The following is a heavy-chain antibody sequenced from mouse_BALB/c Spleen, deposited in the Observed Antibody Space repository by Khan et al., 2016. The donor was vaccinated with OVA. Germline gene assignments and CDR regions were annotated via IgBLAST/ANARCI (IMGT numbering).Heavy chain of an antibody. J-gene: IGHJ2*01. CDR3: ARTARIKY. CDR2: ISYSGST. D-gene: IGHD1-2*01. Sequence: EVQLQESGPGLVKPSQSLSLTCNVTGYSITSGYGWNWIRQFPGNKLEWMGYISYSGSTNYNPSLKSRISITRDTSKNQFFLQLNAVTTEDTATYYCARTARIKYWGQGTTLTVSS. CDR1: GYSITSGYG. V-gene: IGHV3-2*02.